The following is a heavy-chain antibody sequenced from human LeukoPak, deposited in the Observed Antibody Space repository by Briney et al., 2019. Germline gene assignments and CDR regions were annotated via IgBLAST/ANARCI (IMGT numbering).Heavy chain of an antibody. J-gene: IGHJ5*02. CDR2: INPNSGGT. V-gene: IGHV1-2*02. CDR1: GYTFSGYY. CDR3: ARVKSEKGNWFDP. Sequence: ASVKVSCKASGYTFSGYYIHWVRQAPGQGLEWMGWINPNSGGTNYAQKLQGRVTMTRDTSISTAYMELSRLRSDDTAVYYCARVKSEKGNWFDPWGQGTLVTVSS.